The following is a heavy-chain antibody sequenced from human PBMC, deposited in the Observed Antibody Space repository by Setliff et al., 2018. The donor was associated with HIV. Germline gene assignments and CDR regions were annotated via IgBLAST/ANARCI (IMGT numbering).Heavy chain of an antibody. CDR2: IRYDGANK. V-gene: IGHV3-30*02. J-gene: IGHJ6*03. CDR1: GFIFSRYG. Sequence: GSLRLSCAASGFIFSRYGMHWVRQAPGKGLEWVSYIRYDGANKYYADSVKGRFTISRDNSKNTLYLQMNSLRTEDTAVYYCAKYSSSWSYYSYYMNVWGKGTTVTVSS. CDR3: AKYSSSWSYYSYYMNV. D-gene: IGHD6-6*01.